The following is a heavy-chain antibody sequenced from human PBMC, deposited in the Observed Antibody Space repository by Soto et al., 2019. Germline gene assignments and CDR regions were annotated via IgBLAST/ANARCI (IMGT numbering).Heavy chain of an antibody. J-gene: IGHJ6*02. D-gene: IGHD1-26*01. CDR3: AREGPELLAVDYYYYYGMDV. CDR2: ISAYNGNT. CDR1: GYTFTSYG. Sequence: QVQLVQSGAEVKKPGASVKVSCKASGYTFTSYGISWVRQAPGQGLEWMGWISAYNGNTNYAQKLQGRVTMTTDTSTSTAYMGLRSLRSDDTAVYYCAREGPELLAVDYYYYYGMDVWGQGTTVTVSS. V-gene: IGHV1-18*01.